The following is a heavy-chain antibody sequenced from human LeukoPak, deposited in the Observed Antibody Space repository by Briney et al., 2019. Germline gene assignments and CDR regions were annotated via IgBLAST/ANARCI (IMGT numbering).Heavy chain of an antibody. CDR2: ISGSGGRT. J-gene: IGHJ4*02. CDR3: AKDPSSGRLKYFDY. D-gene: IGHD6-19*01. V-gene: IGHV3-23*01. CDR1: GFTFSSYA. Sequence: GGCLRLSCAASGFTFSSYAMSGVRQAPGKGLEWGSAISGSGGRTYYADSVKGRFTVSRDNSKSTVYLQMNSLRAEDTAVYYCAKDPSSGRLKYFDYWGQGTLVTVSS.